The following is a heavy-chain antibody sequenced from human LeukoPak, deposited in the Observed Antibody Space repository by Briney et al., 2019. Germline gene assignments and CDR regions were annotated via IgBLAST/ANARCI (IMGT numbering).Heavy chain of an antibody. CDR3: ARGPPAPWSGELSSWFDP. D-gene: IGHD3-10*01. CDR2: ISSDGSHN. Sequence: GGSLRLSCEASGFTLSDFGMHWVRQAPGKGLEWVAIISSDGSHNSYTDSVKGRFTISRDSSKNTLYLQVNSLRDEDTAVYFCARGPPAPWSGELSSWFDPWGQGTLVTVSS. V-gene: IGHV3-30*03. CDR1: GFTLSDFG. J-gene: IGHJ5*02.